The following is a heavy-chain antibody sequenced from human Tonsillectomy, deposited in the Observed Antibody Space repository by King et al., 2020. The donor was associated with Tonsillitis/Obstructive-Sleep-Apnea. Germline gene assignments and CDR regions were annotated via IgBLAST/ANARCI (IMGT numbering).Heavy chain of an antibody. J-gene: IGHJ4*02. V-gene: IGHV3-30*18. Sequence: HGQLVQSGGGVVQPGRSLRLSCAASGFTFSNYGMHWVRQAPGKGLEWVAVISYDGNNKYYADSVKGRFTISRDNSKNTLYLQMNSLRAEDTAVYYCAKGSGVNYYTGGDYFDYWGQGTLVTVSS. CDR1: GFTFSNYG. CDR3: AKGSGVNYYTGGDYFDY. D-gene: IGHD1-26*01. CDR2: ISYDGNNK.